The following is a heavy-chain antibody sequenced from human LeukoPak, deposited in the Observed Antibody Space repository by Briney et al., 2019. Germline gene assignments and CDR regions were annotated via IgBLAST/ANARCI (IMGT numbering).Heavy chain of an antibody. CDR3: TAIRPDY. J-gene: IGHJ4*02. Sequence: GGSLRLSSSASGFTFITSWMHWVRQAPGKGLVWVARIKSDVRSTDYADSVKGRFTISRDDANNILYLQMNSLRAEDTAVYFCTAIRPDYWGQGTVVTVSS. D-gene: IGHD2-21*02. V-gene: IGHV3-74*01. CDR2: IKSDVRST. CDR1: GFTFITSW.